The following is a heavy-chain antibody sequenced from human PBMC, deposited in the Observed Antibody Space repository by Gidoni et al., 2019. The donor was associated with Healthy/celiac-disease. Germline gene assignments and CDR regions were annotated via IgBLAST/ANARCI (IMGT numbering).Heavy chain of an antibody. CDR3: ARYIGYISSWYFDY. J-gene: IGHJ4*02. CDR1: GYTFTSYG. V-gene: IGHV1-18*01. D-gene: IGHD6-13*01. CDR2: ISAYNGTT. Sequence: QVQLVQSGAEVKKPGASVKVSCKASGYTFTSYGISGVRQAPGQGLEWMGCISAYNGTTNYAQKLQGRVTMTPDTSTSTAYMELRCLRSDDTAVYYCARYIGYISSWYFDYWGQGTLVTVSS.